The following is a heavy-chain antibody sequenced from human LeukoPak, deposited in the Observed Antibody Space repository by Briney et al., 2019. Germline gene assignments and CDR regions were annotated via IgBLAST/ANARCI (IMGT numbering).Heavy chain of an antibody. V-gene: IGHV3-7*03. CDR2: IHDDGRVT. J-gene: IGHJ4*02. D-gene: IGHD3-16*01. Sequence: PGGSLRLSCAASGFTFTAYAMTWFRQTPGKGLEWVANIHDDGRVTNYVDSVKGRFTISRDNSKNTLFLEMNSLRVEDTAVYYCAKGRGFRVWDPWDNWGQGTLITVSS. CDR1: GFTFTAYA. CDR3: AKGRGFRVWDPWDN.